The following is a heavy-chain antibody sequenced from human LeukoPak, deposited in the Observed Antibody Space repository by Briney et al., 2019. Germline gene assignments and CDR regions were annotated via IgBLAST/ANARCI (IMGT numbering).Heavy chain of an antibody. V-gene: IGHV4-39*07. D-gene: IGHD6-13*01. J-gene: IGHJ4*02. CDR1: GGSISSSSYY. CDR2: IYYSGST. Sequence: SETLSLTCTVSGGSISSSSYYWGWIRQPPGKGLEWIGSIYYSGSTYYNPSLKSRVTISVDMSKNQFSLKLSSVTAADTAVYYCARDVGAYSSSDFDYWGQGTLVTVSS. CDR3: ARDVGAYSSSDFDY.